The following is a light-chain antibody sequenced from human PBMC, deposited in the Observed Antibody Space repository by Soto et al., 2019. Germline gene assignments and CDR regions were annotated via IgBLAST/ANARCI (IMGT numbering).Light chain of an antibody. CDR2: DAS. J-gene: IGKJ4*01. V-gene: IGKV3-11*01. Sequence: EIELTQSPATLSLSPGERATLSCRASQSVSSYLAWYQQKPGQAPRLLIYDASNRATGIPARFSGSGSGTDFTLTISSLEPEDFAVYYCQQRSNWFTFGGGTKVEIK. CDR1: QSVSSY. CDR3: QQRSNWFT.